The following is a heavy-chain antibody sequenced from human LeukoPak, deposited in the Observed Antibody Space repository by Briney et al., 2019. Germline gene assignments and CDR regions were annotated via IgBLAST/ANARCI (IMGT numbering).Heavy chain of an antibody. Sequence: PSETLSLTCTVSGGSMTTYYWSWIRQPPGKPLEWIGHVYYSGATNYNPSLKSRVTISVDTSKNQFSLKLSSVTAADTAVYYCARGVYIAAAQYGYWGQGTLVTVSS. V-gene: IGHV4-59*13. D-gene: IGHD6-13*01. J-gene: IGHJ4*02. CDR2: VYYSGAT. CDR3: ARGVYIAAAQYGY. CDR1: GGSMTTYY.